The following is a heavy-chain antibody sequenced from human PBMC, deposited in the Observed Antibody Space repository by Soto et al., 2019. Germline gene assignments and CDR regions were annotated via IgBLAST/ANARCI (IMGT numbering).Heavy chain of an antibody. D-gene: IGHD5-12*01. CDR3: ARVGIVATIRGWFDP. Sequence: GASVKVSCKASGGTFGSYARSWVRQAPGQGLEWMGGIIPIFGTANYAQKFQGRVTITADESTSTAYMELSSLRSEDTAVYYCARVGIVATIRGWFDPWGQGTLVTVSS. V-gene: IGHV1-69*13. J-gene: IGHJ5*02. CDR1: GGTFGSYA. CDR2: IIPIFGTA.